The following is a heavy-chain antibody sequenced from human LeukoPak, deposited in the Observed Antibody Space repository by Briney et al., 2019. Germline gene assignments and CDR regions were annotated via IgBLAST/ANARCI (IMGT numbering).Heavy chain of an antibody. J-gene: IGHJ5*02. V-gene: IGHV4-34*01. D-gene: IGHD3-10*01. Sequence: PSETLSLTCAVYGGSFSGYYWSWIRQPPGKGLEWIGEINHSGSTNYNPSLKSRVTISVDTSKNQFSLKLSSVTAADTAVYYCARTLRRQRITFNWFDPWGQGTLVTVSS. CDR2: INHSGST. CDR1: GGSFSGYY. CDR3: ARTLRRQRITFNWFDP.